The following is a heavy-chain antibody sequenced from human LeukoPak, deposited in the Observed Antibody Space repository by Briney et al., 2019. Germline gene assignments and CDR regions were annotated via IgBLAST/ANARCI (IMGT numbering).Heavy chain of an antibody. Sequence: ASVKVSCKASGYPFTDYYIYWVRQAPGQGLEWMGWISAYNGNTNYAQKLQGRVTMTTDTSTSTDYMELRSLRSDDTAVYYCARGGVSSGWYGSYFDYWGQGTLVTVSS. CDR1: GYPFTDYY. D-gene: IGHD6-19*01. CDR2: ISAYNGNT. J-gene: IGHJ4*02. V-gene: IGHV1-18*04. CDR3: ARGGVSSGWYGSYFDY.